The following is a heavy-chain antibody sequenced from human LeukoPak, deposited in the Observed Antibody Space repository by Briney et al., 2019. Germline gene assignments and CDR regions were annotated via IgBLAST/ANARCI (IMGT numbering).Heavy chain of an antibody. Sequence: GESLKIYCKSSGYSFTTYWIGWERQVPGTGLEWVGAIYSDDSDTRYSSSFQGQGVISADRAIRTAYLQRNTRKTSDTAMYYCVRQRGPSGTINQFDPWGQGTMVSVSS. D-gene: IGHD3-10*01. CDR1: GYSFTTYW. J-gene: IGHJ5*02. CDR3: VRQRGPSGTINQFDP. CDR2: IYSDDSDT. V-gene: IGHV5-51*01.